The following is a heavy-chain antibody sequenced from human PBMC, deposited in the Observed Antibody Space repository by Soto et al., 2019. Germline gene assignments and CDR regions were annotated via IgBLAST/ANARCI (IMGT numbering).Heavy chain of an antibody. Sequence: GGSLRLSCAASGFTFSSYGMHWVRQAPGKGLEWVAVISYDGSNKYYADSVKGRFTISRDNSKNTLYLQMNSLRAEDTAVYYCAREGEASSSSMDVWGQGTTVTVSS. J-gene: IGHJ6*02. CDR3: AREGEASSSSMDV. CDR1: GFTFSSYG. V-gene: IGHV3-30*03. CDR2: ISYDGSNK. D-gene: IGHD6-6*01.